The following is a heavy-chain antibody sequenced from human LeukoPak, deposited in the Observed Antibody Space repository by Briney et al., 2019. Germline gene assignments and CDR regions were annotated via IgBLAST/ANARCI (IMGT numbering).Heavy chain of an antibody. J-gene: IGHJ3*02. CDR3: ARDNGPLYYYGSGGDAFDI. CDR2: IYYSGST. Sequence: SETLSLTCTVSGGSISSSSYYWGWIRQPPGKGLEWIGSIYYSGSTYYNPSLKSRVTISVDTSKNQFSLKLSSVTAADTAVYYCARDNGPLYYYGSGGDAFDIWGQGTMVTVSS. V-gene: IGHV4-39*07. D-gene: IGHD3-10*01. CDR1: GGSISSSSYY.